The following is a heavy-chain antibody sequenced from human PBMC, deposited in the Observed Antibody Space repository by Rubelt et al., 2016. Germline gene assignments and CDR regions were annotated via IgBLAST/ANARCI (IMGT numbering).Heavy chain of an antibody. Sequence: GGSLRLSCAASGFTFNSHGMHWVRQAPGRGLEWVAFIRNDGTKQYYADSVKGRFTISRDNSKNTLYLQMNSLRGEDTAVYYCAKDPNNYGAGRMDVWGQGTTVTVSS. J-gene: IGHJ6*02. CDR2: IRNDGTKQ. V-gene: IGHV3-30*02. CDR1: GFTFNSHG. D-gene: IGHD3-10*01. CDR3: AKDPNNYGAGRMDV.